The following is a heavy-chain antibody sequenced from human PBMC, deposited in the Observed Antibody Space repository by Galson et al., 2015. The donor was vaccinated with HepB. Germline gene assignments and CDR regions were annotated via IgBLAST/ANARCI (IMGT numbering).Heavy chain of an antibody. CDR3: ARGAKHDYYYYGMDV. J-gene: IGHJ6*02. CDR1: GFTFSSYA. CDR2: ISYDGSNK. Sequence: SLRLSCAASGFTFSSYAMHWVRQAPGKGLEWVAVISYDGSNKYYADSVKGRFTISRDNSKNTLYLQMNSLRAEDTAVYYCARGAKHDYYYYGMDVWGQGTTVTVSS. V-gene: IGHV3-30*04.